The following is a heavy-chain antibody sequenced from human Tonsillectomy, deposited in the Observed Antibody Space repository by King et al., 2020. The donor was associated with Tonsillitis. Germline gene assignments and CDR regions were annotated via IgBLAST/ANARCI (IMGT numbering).Heavy chain of an antibody. D-gene: IGHD3-22*01. J-gene: IGHJ4*02. CDR3: AKDGGGYYDSSGYFDY. Sequence: VQLVESGGGLVQPGGSLRLSCAASGFTFSSYAMSWVRQAPGKGLEWVSAISGSGGSTYYADSVKGRFTIPRDNSKNTLYLQMNSLRAEDTAVYYCAKDGGGYYDSSGYFDYWGQGTLVTVSS. CDR2: ISGSGGST. CDR1: GFTFSSYA. V-gene: IGHV3-23*04.